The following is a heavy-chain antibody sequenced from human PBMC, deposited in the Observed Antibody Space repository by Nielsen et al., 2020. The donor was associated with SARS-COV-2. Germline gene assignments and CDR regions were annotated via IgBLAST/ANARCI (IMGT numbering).Heavy chain of an antibody. CDR2: ISSSGSTI. V-gene: IGHV3-48*03. CDR1: GFTFSSYE. D-gene: IGHD4-23*01. CDR3: SSPTVAY. Sequence: GESLKISCAASGFTFSSYEMNWVRQAPGKGLEWVSYISSSGSTIYYADSVKGRFTISRDDSKNTAYLQMSSLKTEDTALYYCSSPTVAYWGQGTLVTVSS. J-gene: IGHJ4*02.